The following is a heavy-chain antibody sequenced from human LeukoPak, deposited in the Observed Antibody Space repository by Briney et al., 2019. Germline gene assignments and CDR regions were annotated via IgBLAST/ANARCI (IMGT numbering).Heavy chain of an antibody. Sequence: PSETLSLTCAVSGGSISSSNWWSWVRQAPGKGLEWVGRIKSKTDGGTTDYAAPVKGRFTISRDDSKNTLYLQMNSLKTEDTAVYYCTTAPYSSSSWGQGTLVTVSS. CDR1: GGSISSSNW. J-gene: IGHJ5*02. CDR2: IKSKTDGGTT. CDR3: TTAPYSSSS. D-gene: IGHD6-13*01. V-gene: IGHV3-15*01.